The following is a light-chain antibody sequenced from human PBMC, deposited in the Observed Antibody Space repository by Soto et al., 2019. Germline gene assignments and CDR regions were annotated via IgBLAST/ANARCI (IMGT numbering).Light chain of an antibody. Sequence: EIVLTQSPGTLSSSPGERATLFCRVSQSVNSNYLAWYQQKPGQAPRLLIHGTSTRATGIPDRFSGSGSGTNFTLTITGLEPEDFAVYYCQQYGSSPRTFGQGTKVDI. V-gene: IGKV3-20*01. CDR2: GTS. CDR3: QQYGSSPRT. CDR1: QSVNSNY. J-gene: IGKJ1*01.